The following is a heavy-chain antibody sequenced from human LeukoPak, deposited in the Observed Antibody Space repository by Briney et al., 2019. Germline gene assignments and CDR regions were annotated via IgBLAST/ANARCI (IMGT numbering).Heavy chain of an antibody. V-gene: IGHV4-61*02. CDR1: GGSISSGNYY. CDR3: ARSDGYGLVGI. Sequence: SETLSLTCTVSGGSISSGNYYWSWIRQPAGKGLEWIGRIYTRGSTKYTPSLKSRVTMSVDTSKNHFSLHLRSVTAADTAVYYCARSDGYGLVGIWGQGTMVTVSS. D-gene: IGHD3-10*01. J-gene: IGHJ3*02. CDR2: IYTRGST.